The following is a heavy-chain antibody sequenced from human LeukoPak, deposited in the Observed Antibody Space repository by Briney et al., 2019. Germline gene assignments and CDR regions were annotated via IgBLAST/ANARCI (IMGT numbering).Heavy chain of an antibody. Sequence: GGSLSLSCEASGFTLSSYTMSWVRQAPGKGLEWVSIITTSDGNTYYADSVKGRFTVSRDNSKNTLYLQMNSLRAEDTAVYYCAKDGGLWVSAHWGDSWGRGTLVTVSS. J-gene: IGHJ4*02. CDR1: GFTLSSYT. CDR3: AKDGGLWVSAHWGDS. D-gene: IGHD7-27*01. V-gene: IGHV3-23*01. CDR2: ITTSDGNT.